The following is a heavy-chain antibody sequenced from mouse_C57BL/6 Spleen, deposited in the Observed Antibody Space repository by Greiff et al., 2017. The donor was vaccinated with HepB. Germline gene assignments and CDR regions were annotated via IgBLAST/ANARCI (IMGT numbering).Heavy chain of an antibody. V-gene: IGHV1-55*01. Sequence: QVQLQQPGAELVKPGASVKMSCKASGYTFTSYWITWVKQRPGQGLEWIGDIYPGSGSTNYNEKFKSKATLTVDTSSSTAYMQLSSLTSEDSAVYYCARSATGSSGTGYYFDYWGQGTTLTVSS. CDR1: GYTFTSYW. J-gene: IGHJ2*01. CDR3: ARSATGSSGTGYYFDY. CDR2: IYPGSGST. D-gene: IGHD3-2*02.